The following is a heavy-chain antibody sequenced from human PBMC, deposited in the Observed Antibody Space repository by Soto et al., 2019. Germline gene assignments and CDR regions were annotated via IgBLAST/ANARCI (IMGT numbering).Heavy chain of an antibody. V-gene: IGHV1-69*13. J-gene: IGHJ6*02. D-gene: IGHD3-22*01. Sequence: SVKVSCKASGYTFTSYVISWVRQAPGQGLEWMGGISPISGTANYAQKFQGRVTITADESTSTAYMELSSLRSEDTAVYYCARVDNYYDSSGYVMDVWGQGTMVTVSS. CDR3: ARVDNYYDSSGYVMDV. CDR1: GYTFTSYV. CDR2: ISPISGTA.